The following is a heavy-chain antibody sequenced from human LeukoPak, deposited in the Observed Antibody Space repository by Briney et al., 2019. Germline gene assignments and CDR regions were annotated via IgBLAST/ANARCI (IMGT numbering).Heavy chain of an antibody. Sequence: SETLSLTCAVYGGSFSGYYWSWIRQPPGKGLERIGEINHSGSTNYNPSLKSRVTISVDTSKNQFSLKLSSVTAADTAVYYCARGQEIYQDWFVSSGWSRSRFDYWGQGTLVTVSS. D-gene: IGHD6-19*01. J-gene: IGHJ4*02. CDR1: GGSFSGYY. CDR2: INHSGST. V-gene: IGHV4-34*01. CDR3: ARGQEIYQDWFVSSGWSRSRFDY.